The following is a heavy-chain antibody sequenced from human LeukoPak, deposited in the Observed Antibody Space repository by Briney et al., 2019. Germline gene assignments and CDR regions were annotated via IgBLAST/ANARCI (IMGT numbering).Heavy chain of an antibody. CDR2: IFHTGST. CDR3: AKEGGPARPGLDS. D-gene: IGHD6-6*01. V-gene: IGHV4-59*11. CDR1: GASMTSHY. J-gene: IGHJ4*02. Sequence: SETLSLTCTVSGASMTSHYWTWMRQDPGTGLEWIGNIFHTGSTSHNPALESRVTISLDTSNNQFSLKMTSVTPADTAVYYCAKEGGPARPGLDSWGQGTLVTVSS.